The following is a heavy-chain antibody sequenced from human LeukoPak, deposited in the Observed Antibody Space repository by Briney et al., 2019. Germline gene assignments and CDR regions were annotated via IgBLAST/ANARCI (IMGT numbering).Heavy chain of an antibody. CDR1: GFTFDDYA. V-gene: IGHV3-23*01. Sequence: GGPLRLSCAASGFTFDDYAMHWVRQAPGKGLEWVSAISGSGVSTYYADSVKGRFTISRDNSKNTLYLQMNSLRSEDTAVYYCAKAASGGLAPLDYWGQGTLVTVSS. J-gene: IGHJ4*02. D-gene: IGHD3-16*01. CDR3: AKAASGGLAPLDY. CDR2: ISGSGVST.